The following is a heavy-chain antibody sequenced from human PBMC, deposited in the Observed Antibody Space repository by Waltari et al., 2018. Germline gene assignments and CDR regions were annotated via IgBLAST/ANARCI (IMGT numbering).Heavy chain of an antibody. CDR3: AKGAVVLMVYAHFDY. CDR1: GFTFDDYT. D-gene: IGHD2-8*01. CDR2: ISWDGGST. V-gene: IGHV3-43*01. Sequence: EVQLVESGGVVVQPGGSLRLSCAASGFTFDDYTMHWVRQAPGKGLEWVSLISWDGGSTYYADSVKGRFTISRDNSKNSLYLQMNSLRTEDTALYYCAKGAVVLMVYAHFDYWGQGTLVTVSS. J-gene: IGHJ4*02.